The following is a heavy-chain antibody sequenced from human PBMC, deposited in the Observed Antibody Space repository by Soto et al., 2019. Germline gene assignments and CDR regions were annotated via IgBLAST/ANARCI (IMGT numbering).Heavy chain of an antibody. J-gene: IGHJ4*02. Sequence: QVQLVQSGAEVKKPGSSVKVSCKASGGSFGRFTYSWVRQATGQGLEWMGRIIPIVDITNSAQKFQGRVTITADTSTSTVFMELRSLTSEDTASYFCARFDARRGIDSWGQGTLVTVSS. V-gene: IGHV1-69*02. D-gene: IGHD2-2*01. CDR2: IIPIVDIT. CDR1: GGSFGRFT. CDR3: ARFDARRGIDS.